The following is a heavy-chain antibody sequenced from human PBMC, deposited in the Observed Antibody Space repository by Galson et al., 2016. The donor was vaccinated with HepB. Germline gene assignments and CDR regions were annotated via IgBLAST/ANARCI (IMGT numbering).Heavy chain of an antibody. CDR2: IYHSGST. Sequence: SETLSLTCAVSGASISSNNWWSWVRQPPGKGLEWIGEIYHSGSTNYNPSLKSRVTMSIDKSKNQFSLKVSSVTAADTALYYCARGTTEKGIQLWSHAFDIWGQGTMVIVSS. D-gene: IGHD5-18*01. CDR3: ARGTTEKGIQLWSHAFDI. CDR1: GASISSNNW. J-gene: IGHJ3*02. V-gene: IGHV4-4*02.